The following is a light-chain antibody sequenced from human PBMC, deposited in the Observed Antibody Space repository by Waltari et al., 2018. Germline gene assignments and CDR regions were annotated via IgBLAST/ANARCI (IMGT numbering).Light chain of an antibody. J-gene: IGLJ2*01. Sequence: QSALTQPASVSGSPGQSITISCTGTNADIGAYNYVSWYQLHPGQAPKLIIYDVSKRPSGVSDRFSGSKSANTASLTISDLQAEDDNDYYCSSYTTGRTVVIFGGGTKLTVL. CDR1: NADIGAYNY. V-gene: IGLV2-14*03. CDR3: SSYTTGRTVVI. CDR2: DVS.